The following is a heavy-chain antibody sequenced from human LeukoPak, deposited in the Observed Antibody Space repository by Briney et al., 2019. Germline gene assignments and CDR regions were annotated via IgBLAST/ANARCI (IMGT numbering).Heavy chain of an antibody. CDR1: GGSISNRNYH. V-gene: IGHV4-39*01. D-gene: IGHD4-23*01. CDR2: ICSSGSA. Sequence: ETLSLTCTVSGGSISNRNYHWGWIRQPPGKGLEWIGSICSSGSAYYNPSLKSRVTTSIDTSKNQFSLKLSSVTAADTAFYYCARYLDYGGNSRVFQHWGQGTLVTASS. CDR3: ARYLDYGGNSRVFQH. J-gene: IGHJ1*01.